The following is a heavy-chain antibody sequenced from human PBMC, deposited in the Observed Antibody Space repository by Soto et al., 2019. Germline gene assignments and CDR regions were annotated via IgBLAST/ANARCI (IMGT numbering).Heavy chain of an antibody. CDR3: AISGYDYGSYFDY. D-gene: IGHD5-12*01. V-gene: IGHV1-2*04. Sequence: ASVKVSCKASGYTFTGYYMHWVRQAPGQGLEWMGWINPNSGGTNYAQKFQGWVTMTRDTSISTAYMELSRLRSDDTAVYYCAISGYDYGSYFDYWGQGTLVTVSS. CDR2: INPNSGGT. CDR1: GYTFTGYY. J-gene: IGHJ4*02.